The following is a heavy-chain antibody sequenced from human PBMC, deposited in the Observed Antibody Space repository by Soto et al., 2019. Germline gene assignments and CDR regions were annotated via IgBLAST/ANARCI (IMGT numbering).Heavy chain of an antibody. Sequence: EVQLVESGGGLVQPGGCLRLSCAASGFTFSSYSMNWVRQAPGKGLEWVSFISSSSSTIFYADSVKGRFTISRDNAKNPLYLQMNSLRAEDTAMYYCARGENDILTGYLNWFDPWGQGTLVTVSS. CDR3: ARGENDILTGYLNWFDP. J-gene: IGHJ5*02. CDR1: GFTFSSYS. D-gene: IGHD3-9*01. V-gene: IGHV3-48*01. CDR2: ISSSSSTI.